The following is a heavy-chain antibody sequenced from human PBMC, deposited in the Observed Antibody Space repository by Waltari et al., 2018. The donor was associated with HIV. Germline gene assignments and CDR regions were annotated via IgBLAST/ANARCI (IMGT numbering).Heavy chain of an antibody. V-gene: IGHV1-18*01. CDR2: ISPYNGNT. Sequence: QARLVQSGAEVKKPGASVKVPCKTSGYPFTIYGISWVGQAPGQGLEWMGWISPYNGNTYYAQNLKGRVTLTTDSSRTAYMELRSLRSDDTAVYFCAREGYYYGSGTYAPPRYYGMDVWGQGTTVTVSS. D-gene: IGHD3-10*01. CDR1: GYPFTIYG. J-gene: IGHJ6*02. CDR3: AREGYYYGSGTYAPPRYYGMDV.